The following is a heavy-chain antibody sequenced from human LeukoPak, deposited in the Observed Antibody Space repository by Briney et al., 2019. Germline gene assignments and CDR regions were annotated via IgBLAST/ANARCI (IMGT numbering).Heavy chain of an antibody. J-gene: IGHJ4*02. D-gene: IGHD3-22*01. CDR1: GFTFSTYG. Sequence: GGSLRLSCEASGFTFSTYGMSWVRQAPGKGLEWVSAISGSGGSTYYADSVKGRVTISRDNSKNTLYLQVNSLRVEDTAVYYCARDAVWGYYDSSGYYPLDYWGQGTLVTVSS. V-gene: IGHV3-23*01. CDR2: ISGSGGST. CDR3: ARDAVWGYYDSSGYYPLDY.